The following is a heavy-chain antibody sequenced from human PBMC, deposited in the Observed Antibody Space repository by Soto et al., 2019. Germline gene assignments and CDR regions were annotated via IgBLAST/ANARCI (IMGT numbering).Heavy chain of an antibody. J-gene: IGHJ6*02. CDR1: GGTFSSYA. Sequence: SVKVSCKASGGTFSSYAISWVRQAPGQGLEWMGGIIPIFGTANYAQKFQGRVTITADESTSTAYMELSSLRSEDTAVYYCATGTSIAARPGWDDYYYHGMDVWGQGTTVTVSS. D-gene: IGHD6-6*01. CDR2: IIPIFGTA. V-gene: IGHV1-69*13. CDR3: ATGTSIAARPGWDDYYYHGMDV.